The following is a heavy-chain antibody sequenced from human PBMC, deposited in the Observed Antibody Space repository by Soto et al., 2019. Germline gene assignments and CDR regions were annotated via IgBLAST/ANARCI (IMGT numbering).Heavy chain of an antibody. J-gene: IGHJ2*01. CDR3: ARGGSLHWYFDL. Sequence: ASVKVSFKASGYTFTSYAMHWVRQAPGQRLEWMGWINAGNGNTKYSQKFQGRVTITRDTSASTAYMELSSLRSEDTAVYYCARGGSLHWYFDLWGRGTLVTVSS. CDR2: INAGNGNT. CDR1: GYTFTSYA. D-gene: IGHD1-26*01. V-gene: IGHV1-3*01.